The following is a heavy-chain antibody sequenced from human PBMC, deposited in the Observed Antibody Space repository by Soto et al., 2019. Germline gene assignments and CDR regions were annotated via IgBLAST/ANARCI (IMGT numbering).Heavy chain of an antibody. V-gene: IGHV3-23*01. CDR1: GFTFSSYA. CDR3: AKGARGYSPAAMDV. J-gene: IGHJ6*02. Sequence: PGGSLRLSCAASGFTFSSYAMSWVRQAPGKGLEWVSTINSSGGSTYYADSVKGRFTISRDNSKNTLYLQMNSLRAEDTAVYYCAKGARGYSPAAMDVWGQGTTVTVSS. D-gene: IGHD5-18*01. CDR2: INSSGGST.